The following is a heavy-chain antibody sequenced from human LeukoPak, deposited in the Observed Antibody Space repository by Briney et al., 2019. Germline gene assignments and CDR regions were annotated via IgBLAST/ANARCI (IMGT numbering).Heavy chain of an antibody. J-gene: IGHJ4*02. V-gene: IGHV3-23*01. CDR3: AKALGSSWLFDY. CDR2: ISGGGGTT. Sequence: PGGSLRLSCAASGFTFSDSAMSWVRQAPGKGLEWVSVISGGGGTTYYADSVKGRLTISRDNSKNTLSLQMNSLRAEDTAVYFCAKALGSSWLFDYWGQGTLVTVSS. D-gene: IGHD6-13*01. CDR1: GFTFSDSA.